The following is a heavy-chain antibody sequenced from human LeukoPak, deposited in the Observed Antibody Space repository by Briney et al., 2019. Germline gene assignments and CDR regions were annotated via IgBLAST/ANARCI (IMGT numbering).Heavy chain of an antibody. CDR1: GRRFTSYW. J-gene: IGHJ3*01. CDR2: IYPGDSET. D-gene: IGHD2-21*02. V-gene: IGHV5-51*01. CDR3: ANLIGGDFAFDV. Sequence: GESLKISCEGSGRRFTSYWIGWVRQMPGKGLEWMGTIYPGDSETRYSPSFQGQVTISVDKFISTAYLQWSSLKASDTAMYYCANLIGGDFAFDVWGQGTMVTVSS.